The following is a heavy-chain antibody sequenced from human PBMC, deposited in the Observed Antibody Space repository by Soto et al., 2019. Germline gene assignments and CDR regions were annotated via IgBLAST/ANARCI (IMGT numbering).Heavy chain of an antibody. V-gene: IGHV1-2*02. CDR2: INPNSGGT. CDR1: GYSFTGYY. J-gene: IGHJ4*02. CDR3: ARRPRDYPGPSDY. Sequence: AAPVKRSWKASGYSFTGYYMHWGRQDPGQGLEWMGWINPNSGGTNYAQKFQGRVTMTRDTSISTAYMELSRLRSDDTAVYYCARRPRDYPGPSDYWGKGTSVTGSS. D-gene: IGHD4-17*01.